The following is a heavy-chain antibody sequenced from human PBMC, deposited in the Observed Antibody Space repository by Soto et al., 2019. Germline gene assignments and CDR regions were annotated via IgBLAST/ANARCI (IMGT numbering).Heavy chain of an antibody. J-gene: IGHJ3*01. CDR3: AKDGGRCVLTNTHDACDF. D-gene: IGHD2-21*02. Sequence: QVQLVESGGGVVQPGRSLRLSCAASGFTFSSYGMHWVRQAPGKGLEWVAVISYDGSHKYYADSVKGRFTISRDNSRNTLFLQMNSLRAEDTAVYYCAKDGGRCVLTNTHDACDFWGQGTMVTVSS. CDR1: GFTFSSYG. CDR2: ISYDGSHK. V-gene: IGHV3-30*18.